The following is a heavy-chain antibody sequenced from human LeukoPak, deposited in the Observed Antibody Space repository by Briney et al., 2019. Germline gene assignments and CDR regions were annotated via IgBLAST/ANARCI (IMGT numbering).Heavy chain of an antibody. Sequence: GGSLRLSCAASGFTFSSYSMNWVRQAPGKGLEWVSSISSSSSYIYYADSVKGRFTISRDNAKNSLYLQMNSLRAEDTAVYYCARALYIAARPYYFDYWDQGTLVTVSS. CDR3: ARALYIAARPYYFDY. CDR1: GFTFSSYS. CDR2: ISSSSSYI. J-gene: IGHJ4*02. D-gene: IGHD6-6*01. V-gene: IGHV3-21*01.